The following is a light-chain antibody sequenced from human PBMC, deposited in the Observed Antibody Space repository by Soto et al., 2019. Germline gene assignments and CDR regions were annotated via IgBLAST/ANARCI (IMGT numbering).Light chain of an antibody. CDR1: SSDVVGHNY. V-gene: IGLV2-14*01. Sequence: QSVLTQPASVSGSPGQSITISCTGTSSDVVGHNYVSWYQQHPGKAPKFMIYDVSNRPSGVSNRFSGSKSGNTAFLTISGLQAEDEADYYCCSYTTSNTRQIVFGTGTKVTVL. CDR3: CSYTTSNTRQIV. J-gene: IGLJ1*01. CDR2: DVS.